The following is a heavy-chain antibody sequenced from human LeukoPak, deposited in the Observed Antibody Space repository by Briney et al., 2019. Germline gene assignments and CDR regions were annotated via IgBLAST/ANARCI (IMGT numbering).Heavy chain of an antibody. V-gene: IGHV1-24*01. CDR2: FDPEDGEI. Sequence: ASVKVSCKVSGYTLTELSMHWVRQAPGKGLEWMGGFDPEDGEIIYAQRFQGRVTMTEDTSTDTPYMELSSLRSEDTAVYYCATVTGELFRFYFDYWGQGTLVTVSS. CDR3: ATVTGELFRFYFDY. J-gene: IGHJ4*02. CDR1: GYTLTELS. D-gene: IGHD1-26*01.